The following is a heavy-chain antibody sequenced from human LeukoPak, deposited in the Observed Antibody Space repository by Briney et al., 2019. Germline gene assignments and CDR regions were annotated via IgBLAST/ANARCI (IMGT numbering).Heavy chain of an antibody. J-gene: IGHJ4*02. CDR2: ISDSGGST. CDR3: APSAFDY. CDR1: GFTFSSYA. V-gene: IGHV3-23*01. Sequence: GGSLRLSCAASGFTFSSYAMSWVRQAPGKGLEWVSTISDSGGSTYYADSVKGRFTNFRDISKNTLYLQMNSLRAEDTAVYYCAPSAFDYWGQGTLVTVSS.